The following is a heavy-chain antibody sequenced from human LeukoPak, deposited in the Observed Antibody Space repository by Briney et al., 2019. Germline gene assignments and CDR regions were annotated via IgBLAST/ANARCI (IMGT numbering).Heavy chain of an antibody. D-gene: IGHD5-18*01. CDR2: ISSSSSYI. CDR3: ARDGVPRGYSYGRDFDY. Sequence: PGGSLRLSCAASGFTFSSYAMSWVRQAPGKGLEWVSSISSSSSYIYYADSVKGRFTISGDNAKNSLYLQMNSLRAEDTAVYYCARDGVPRGYSYGRDFDYWGQGTLVTVSS. V-gene: IGHV3-21*01. CDR1: GFTFSSYA. J-gene: IGHJ4*02.